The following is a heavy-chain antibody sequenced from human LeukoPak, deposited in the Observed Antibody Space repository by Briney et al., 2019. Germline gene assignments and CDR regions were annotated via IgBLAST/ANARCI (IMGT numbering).Heavy chain of an antibody. V-gene: IGHV1-2*02. Sequence: ASVKDSCKASGYTFTGYYIHWVRQAPGQGLEWMGWINPNSGVTHYPQKFQGRVTMTRDTSIRTAYMELSRLRSDDTAVYYCARVKYSSGWYIGFAFDIWGQGTMVTVSS. CDR3: ARVKYSSGWYIGFAFDI. D-gene: IGHD6-19*01. CDR1: GYTFTGYY. J-gene: IGHJ3*02. CDR2: INPNSGVT.